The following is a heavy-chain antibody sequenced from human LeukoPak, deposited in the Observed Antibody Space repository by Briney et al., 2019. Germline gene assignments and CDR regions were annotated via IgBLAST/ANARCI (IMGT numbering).Heavy chain of an antibody. D-gene: IGHD3-22*01. V-gene: IGHV3-74*01. CDR1: GFTFSSYW. J-gene: IGHJ4*02. Sequence: PGGSLRLSCAASGFTFSSYWMHWVRQAPGKGLVWVSRINSDGSTISYADSVKGRFTISRDNAKNTLYLQMNSLRAEDTAVYYCARPDYSGYYFFYYWGQGTLVTVSS. CDR3: ARPDYSGYYFFYY. CDR2: INSDGSTI.